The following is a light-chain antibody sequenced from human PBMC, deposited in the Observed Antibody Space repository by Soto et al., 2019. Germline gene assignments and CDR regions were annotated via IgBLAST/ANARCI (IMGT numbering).Light chain of an antibody. CDR2: WAS. Sequence: DIVMTQSPDSLAVSLGERATVNCKSSLSVFSRSNNNNYLAWYQQKPGQSPKLLISWASTRESGVPDRFSGSGSGTDFTLTISSVQAEDVAVYYGQQYYNSPHMFGQGTKVESK. CDR3: QQYYNSPHM. CDR1: LSVFSRSNNNNY. J-gene: IGKJ1*01. V-gene: IGKV4-1*01.